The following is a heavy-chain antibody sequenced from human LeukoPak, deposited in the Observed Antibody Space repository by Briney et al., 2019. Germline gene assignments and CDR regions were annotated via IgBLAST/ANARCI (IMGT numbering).Heavy chain of an antibody. V-gene: IGHV1-18*01. J-gene: IGHJ4*02. CDR3: AVMRYSSSWSYFDY. Sequence: ASVKVSCKASGYTFTSYGISWVRQAPGQGLEWMGWISAYNGNTNYAQKLQGGVTMTTDTSTSTAYMELRSLRSDDTAVYYCAVMRYSSSWSYFDYWGQGTLVTVSS. CDR2: ISAYNGNT. D-gene: IGHD6-13*01. CDR1: GYTFTSYG.